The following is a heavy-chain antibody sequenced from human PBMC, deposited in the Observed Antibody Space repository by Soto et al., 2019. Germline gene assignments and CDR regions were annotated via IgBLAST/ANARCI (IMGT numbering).Heavy chain of an antibody. V-gene: IGHV3-30*18. CDR1: GFTFSSYG. J-gene: IGHJ4*02. Sequence: GGSLRLSCAASGFTFSSYGMHWVRQAPGKGLEWVAVISYDGSNKYYADSVKGRFTISRDNSKNTLYLQMNSLRAEDTAVHYCEKDAVYYDSSGFDYWGQGTLVTV. CDR2: ISYDGSNK. D-gene: IGHD3-22*01. CDR3: EKDAVYYDSSGFDY.